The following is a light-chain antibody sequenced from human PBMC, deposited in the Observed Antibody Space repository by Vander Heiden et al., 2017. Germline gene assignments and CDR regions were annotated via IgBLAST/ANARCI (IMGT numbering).Light chain of an antibody. Sequence: EIVLTQSPATLSLSPGDRATLSCRASQSVSRYLAWYQHQPGQAPRLLIYDASNRATGIPARFSGSGSGTDFTLTISSLEPEDFAVYYCQHRQNWPLSFGGGTKVEIK. V-gene: IGKV3-11*01. CDR3: QHRQNWPLS. J-gene: IGKJ4*01. CDR1: QSVSRY. CDR2: DAS.